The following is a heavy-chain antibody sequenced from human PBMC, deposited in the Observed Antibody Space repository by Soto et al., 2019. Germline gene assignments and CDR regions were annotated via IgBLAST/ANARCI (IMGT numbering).Heavy chain of an antibody. D-gene: IGHD3-10*01. V-gene: IGHV3-15*01. Sequence: EVQLVESGGGLVKPGGPLTLSCEGSGFTFRSAWMSWVRQAPGKGLEWVGRIKSKSDGETKDYAVHVKGRFTISRDDSTDTFYLSMSSLKREDTAVYYCITDRVLWFGEDTFTMDVWGQGTTSTV. J-gene: IGHJ6*02. CDR3: ITDRVLWFGEDTFTMDV. CDR1: GFTFRSAW. CDR2: IKSKSDGETK.